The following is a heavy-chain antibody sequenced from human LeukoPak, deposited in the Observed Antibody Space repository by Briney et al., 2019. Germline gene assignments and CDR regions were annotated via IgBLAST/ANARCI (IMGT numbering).Heavy chain of an antibody. CDR3: ATEIQNIAGRVY. CDR2: INHSGST. CDR1: GGSFSGYY. V-gene: IGHV4-34*01. D-gene: IGHD6-6*01. Sequence: SETLSLTCAVYGGSFSGYYWNWIRQPPGKGLEWIGEINHSGSTNYNPSLKSRVTMSVDTSKNQFSLNLSSATAADTAVYYCATEIQNIAGRVYWGQGTLVTVSS. J-gene: IGHJ4*02.